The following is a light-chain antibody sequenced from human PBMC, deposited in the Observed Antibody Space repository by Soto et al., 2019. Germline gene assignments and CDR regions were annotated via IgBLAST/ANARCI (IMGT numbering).Light chain of an antibody. V-gene: IGKV3-11*01. CDR1: PSVRNS. CDR2: DVS. Sequence: PGESATLSCTDSPSVRNSSAWYQHKLGQAPSLLIYDVSNRATGVPTRFSGSGSWTDVTLTISSLEPEDFAVYYCQQRNKWPPVTFGGGTRVEIK. J-gene: IGKJ4*01. CDR3: QQRNKWPPVT.